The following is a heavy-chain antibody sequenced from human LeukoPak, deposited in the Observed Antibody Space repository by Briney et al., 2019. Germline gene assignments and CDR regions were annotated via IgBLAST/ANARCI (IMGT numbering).Heavy chain of an antibody. J-gene: IGHJ4*02. V-gene: IGHV1-18*01. CDR2: ISTSKGDT. CDR3: ARDWPTVITDY. Sequence: APVKVSCKTSDYTFTTHGISWVRQAPGQGLEWMGWISTSKGDTNYAQKFRGRLTMTTDRSTSTAYMELRSLSSDDTAVYYCARDWPTVITDYWGQGTLVTVSS. D-gene: IGHD4-11*01. CDR1: DYTFTTHG.